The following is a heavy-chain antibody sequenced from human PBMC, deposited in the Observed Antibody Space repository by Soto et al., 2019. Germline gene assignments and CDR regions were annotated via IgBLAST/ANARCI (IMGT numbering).Heavy chain of an antibody. CDR1: GYTFTSYG. D-gene: IGHD3-3*01. V-gene: IGHV1-18*01. CDR3: ARGDFWSGYYQSYYYYYMDV. J-gene: IGHJ6*03. Sequence: ASVKVSCKASGYTFTSYGISWVRQAPGQGLEWMGWISAYNGNTNYAQKLQGRVTMTTDTSTSTAYMELRSLRSDDTAVYYCARGDFWSGYYQSYYYYYMDVWGKGTTVTVSS. CDR2: ISAYNGNT.